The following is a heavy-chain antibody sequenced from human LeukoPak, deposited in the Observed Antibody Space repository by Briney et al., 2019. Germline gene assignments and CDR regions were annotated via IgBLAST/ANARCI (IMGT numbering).Heavy chain of an antibody. D-gene: IGHD4-23*01. CDR3: ARGGKIYYYYGMDV. CDR2: IYSGGST. J-gene: IGHJ6*02. Sequence: GSLRLSCAASGFTVSSNYMSWVRQAPGKGLEWVSVIYSGGSTYYADSVKGRFTISRDNSKNTLYLQMNSLRAEDTAVYYCARGGKIYYYYGMDVWGQGTTVTVPS. V-gene: IGHV3-66*02. CDR1: GFTVSSNY.